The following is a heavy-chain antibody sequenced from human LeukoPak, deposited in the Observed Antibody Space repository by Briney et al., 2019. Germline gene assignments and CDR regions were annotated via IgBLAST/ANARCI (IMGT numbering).Heavy chain of an antibody. CDR2: ISVRSNYI. J-gene: IGHJ4*02. V-gene: IGHV3-21*01. Sequence: PGGSLRLSCAASGYTFSGYSINWVRQAPGKGLEWVSSISVRSNYIYYADSVRGRFRISRDDARDSLYLQMNSLRAEDTAVYYCVRLRRNSDTSGFYYYYDFWGQGTLVAVSS. CDR1: GYTFSGYS. CDR3: VRLRRNSDTSGFYYYYDF. D-gene: IGHD3-22*01.